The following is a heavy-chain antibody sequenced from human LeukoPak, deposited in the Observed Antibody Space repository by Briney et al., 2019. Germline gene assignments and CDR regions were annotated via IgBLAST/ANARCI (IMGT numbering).Heavy chain of an antibody. CDR3: ARGWGEKGRCRGGTCNNPQFDY. Sequence: PGGSLRLSCAASGFAFGDYYMNWIRQAPGKGLEWISYISSSGITIYNADSVAGRFAISRDNAKNSLYLQMNSLRVEDTAVYYCARGWGEKGRCRGGTCNNPQFDYWGQGILVTVSS. J-gene: IGHJ4*02. D-gene: IGHD2-15*01. V-gene: IGHV3-11*04. CDR2: ISSSGITI. CDR1: GFAFGDYY.